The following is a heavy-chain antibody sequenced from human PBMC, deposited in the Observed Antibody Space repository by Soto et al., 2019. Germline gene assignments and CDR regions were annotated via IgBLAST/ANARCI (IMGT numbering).Heavy chain of an antibody. CDR1: GGSFSGYY. CDR2: INHSGST. CDR3: ARFIGGSGIEYFQH. D-gene: IGHD1-26*01. Sequence: SETLSLTCAVYGGSFSGYYWSWIRQPPGKGLEWIGEINHSGSTNYNPSLKSRVTISVDTSKNQFSLKLSSVTAADTAVYYCARFIGGSGIEYFQHWGQGTLVTVS. J-gene: IGHJ1*01. V-gene: IGHV4-34*01.